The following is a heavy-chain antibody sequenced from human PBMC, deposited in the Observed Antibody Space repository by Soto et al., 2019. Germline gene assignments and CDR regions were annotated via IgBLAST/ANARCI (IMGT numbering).Heavy chain of an antibody. Sequence: VQLLESGGSLVQPGGSLRLSCAASGFTFSSYGMHWVRQAPGKGLEWVAVISYDGSNKYYADSVKGRFTISRDNSKNTLYLQMNSLRAEDTAVYYCANARIQLGILSYWGQGTLVTVSS. J-gene: IGHJ4*02. CDR3: ANARIQLGILSY. D-gene: IGHD5-18*01. V-gene: IGHV3-30*18. CDR2: ISYDGSNK. CDR1: GFTFSSYG.